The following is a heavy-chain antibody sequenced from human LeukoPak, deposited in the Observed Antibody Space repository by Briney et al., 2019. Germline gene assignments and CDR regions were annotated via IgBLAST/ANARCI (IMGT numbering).Heavy chain of an antibody. V-gene: IGHV3-7*01. D-gene: IGHD2-2*01. Sequence: GGPLRLSCAASGFTFSSHWMSWVRQAPGKGLEWVANINQDGSEKYYVDSVKGRFTISRDNTKNSLYLQMNSLRAEDTAVYYCARDLREPAVSYYMDVWGKGTTVTVSS. CDR2: INQDGSEK. CDR1: GFTFSSHW. CDR3: ARDLREPAVSYYMDV. J-gene: IGHJ6*03.